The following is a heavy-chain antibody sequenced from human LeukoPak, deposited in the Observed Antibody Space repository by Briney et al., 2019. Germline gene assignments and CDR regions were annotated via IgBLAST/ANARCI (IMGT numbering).Heavy chain of an antibody. CDR2: IKQDGSEN. Sequence: GGSLRLSCAASGFTFSSYWMSWVRQAPGRGLEWVANIKQDGSENYYVDSVKGRFTISRDNAKNSLYLQMNSLRAEDTAVYYCARAGVHSREAFDIWGQGTMVTVSS. CDR1: GFTFSSYW. D-gene: IGHD6-13*01. J-gene: IGHJ3*02. V-gene: IGHV3-7*05. CDR3: ARAGVHSREAFDI.